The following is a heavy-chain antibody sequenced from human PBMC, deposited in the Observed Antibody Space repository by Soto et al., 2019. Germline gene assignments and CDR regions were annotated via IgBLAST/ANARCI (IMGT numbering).Heavy chain of an antibody. J-gene: IGHJ3*01. CDR2: ISPK. D-gene: IGHD1-1*01. V-gene: IGHV3-33*01. Sequence: GGSLRLSCVVSGFSFRTYGFHWVRQPPGKGLQWVAVISPKGHADSVEGRFTISRDNSKDTLYLQMSNLGAEDTAVYYCARDDAFANENAFDLWGQGTKVTVSS. CDR3: ARDDAFANENAFDL. CDR1: GFSFRTYG.